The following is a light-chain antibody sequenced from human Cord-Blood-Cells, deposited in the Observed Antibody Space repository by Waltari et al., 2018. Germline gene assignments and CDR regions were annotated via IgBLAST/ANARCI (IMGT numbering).Light chain of an antibody. V-gene: IGKV3-15*01. CDR2: GAS. CDR3: QQYNNCPT. Sequence: EIVMTQSPATLSVSPGERATLSCRASQSVSSNLAWFQQKPGQAPRLLIYGASTRATGIPARCSGSGSGTEFTLTISSLQSEDFAVYYCQQYNNCPTFGPGTKVDIK. CDR1: QSVSSN. J-gene: IGKJ3*01.